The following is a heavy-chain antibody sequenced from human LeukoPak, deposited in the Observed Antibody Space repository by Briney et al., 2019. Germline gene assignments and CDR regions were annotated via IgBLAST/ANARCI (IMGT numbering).Heavy chain of an antibody. CDR2: IYTSGST. Sequence: SETLSLTCTVSGDSISSYYWSWIRQPAGKGLEWIGRIYTSGSTNYNPSLKRRVTMSVDTSKNQFSLKLSSVTAADTAVYYCAGDYYGSGSYYSDYWGQGTLVTVSS. CDR1: GDSISSYY. CDR3: AGDYYGSGSYYSDY. D-gene: IGHD3-10*01. J-gene: IGHJ4*02. V-gene: IGHV4-4*07.